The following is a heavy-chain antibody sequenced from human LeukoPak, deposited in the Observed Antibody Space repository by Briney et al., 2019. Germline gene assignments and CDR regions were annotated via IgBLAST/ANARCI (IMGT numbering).Heavy chain of an antibody. J-gene: IGHJ4*02. Sequence: PGGSLRLPCAASGFTFSSYGMHWVRQAPGKGLEWVAVIWYDGSNKYYADSVKGRFTISRDNSKNTLYLQMNSLRAEDTAVYYCARETNGSEDWGQGTLVTVSS. CDR3: ARETNGSED. V-gene: IGHV3-33*01. D-gene: IGHD2-15*01. CDR1: GFTFSSYG. CDR2: IWYDGSNK.